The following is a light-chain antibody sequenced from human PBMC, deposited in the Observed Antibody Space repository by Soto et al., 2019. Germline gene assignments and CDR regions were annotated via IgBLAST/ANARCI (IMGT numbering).Light chain of an antibody. CDR2: VAS. V-gene: IGKV1-27*01. Sequence: DIQMTQSPSSLSASVGDRVTITCRASQGISNYLAWYQQQPGKVTKLLIYVASTLQSGVPSRFSGSGSGTDFTLTISSLQPEDVATYYCLKYNSAPWTFGQGTKVEIK. J-gene: IGKJ1*01. CDR3: LKYNSAPWT. CDR1: QGISNY.